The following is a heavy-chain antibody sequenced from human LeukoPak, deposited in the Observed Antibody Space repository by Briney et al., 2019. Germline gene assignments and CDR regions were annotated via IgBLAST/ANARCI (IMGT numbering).Heavy chain of an antibody. J-gene: IGHJ4*02. V-gene: IGHV4-4*02. D-gene: IGHD5-12*01. CDR2: IYHSGSI. CDR3: WHSGYESGLDY. Sequence: SETLSLTCGVSGVSITSGNWWSWVRQPPGKGLEWIGEIYHSGSINYNPSLKSRGTISVDKSKNQFSLKLNSVTAADTAVYYCWHSGYESGLDYWGQGTLVTVSS. CDR1: GVSITSGNW.